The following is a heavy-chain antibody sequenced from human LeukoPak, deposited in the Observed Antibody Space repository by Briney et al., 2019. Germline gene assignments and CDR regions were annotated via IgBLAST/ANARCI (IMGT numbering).Heavy chain of an antibody. CDR3: ARVLPYGDYDYYFDY. Sequence: GGSLRLSCAASGFTFSSYEMNWVRQAPGKGLEWVSYISSSGSTIYYADSVKGRFTISRDNAKNPLYLQMNSLRAEDTAVYYCARVLPYGDYDYYFDYWGQGTLVTVSS. V-gene: IGHV3-48*03. J-gene: IGHJ4*02. CDR2: ISSSGSTI. CDR1: GFTFSSYE. D-gene: IGHD4-17*01.